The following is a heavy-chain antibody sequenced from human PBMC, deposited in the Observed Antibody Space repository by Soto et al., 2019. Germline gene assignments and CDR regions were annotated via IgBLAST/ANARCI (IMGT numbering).Heavy chain of an antibody. J-gene: IGHJ6*02. CDR1: GGSFSGYY. CDR2: INHSGST. CDR3: ASRGSSRYNWNYARGYGMDV. V-gene: IGHV4-34*01. D-gene: IGHD1-7*01. Sequence: PSETLSLTCAVYGGSFSGYYWSWIRQPPGKGLEWIGEINHSGSTNYNPSLKSRVTISVDTSKNQFSLKLSSVTAADTAVYYCASRGSSRYNWNYARGYGMDVWGQGTTVTVSS.